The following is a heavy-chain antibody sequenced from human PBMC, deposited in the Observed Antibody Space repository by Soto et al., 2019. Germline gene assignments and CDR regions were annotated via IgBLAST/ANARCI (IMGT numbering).Heavy chain of an antibody. J-gene: IGHJ5*02. V-gene: IGHV1-46*01. CDR2: INPSGGST. CDR3: ARDYSTRYWFDP. CDR1: GYTFTSYY. Sequence: QVQLVQSGAEVKKPGASVKVSCKASGYTFTSYYMHWVRQAPGQGLEWMGIINPSGGSTSYAQKFPGRVTMTRDTSTSTVYMELSSLRSEDTAVYYCARDYSTRYWFDPWGQGTLVTVSS. D-gene: IGHD4-4*01.